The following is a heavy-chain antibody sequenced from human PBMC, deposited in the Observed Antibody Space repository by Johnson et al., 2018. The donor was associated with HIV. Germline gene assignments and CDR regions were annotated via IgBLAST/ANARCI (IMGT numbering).Heavy chain of an antibody. CDR2: IYSGGST. D-gene: IGHD3-16*02. CDR1: GFTVSSNY. V-gene: IGHV3-66*01. CDR3: ARDLVSLEDAFDI. Sequence: VQLVESGGGLVQPGGSLRLSCAASGFTVSSNYMSWVRQAPGKGLEWVSVIYSGGSTYYADSVKGRFTISRDNSKNTLYLQMNSLRAEDTAVYYCARDLVSLEDAFDIWGRGTMVTVSS. J-gene: IGHJ3*02.